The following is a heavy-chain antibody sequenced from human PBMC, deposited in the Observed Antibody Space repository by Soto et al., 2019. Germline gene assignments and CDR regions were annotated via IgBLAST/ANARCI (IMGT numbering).Heavy chain of an antibody. CDR2: IVVGSGNT. V-gene: IGHV1-58*01. CDR1: GFTFTSSA. J-gene: IGHJ4*02. Sequence: TVKVSCKASGFTFTSSAVQWVRQARGQRLEWIGWIVVGSGNTNYAQKFQERVTITRDMSTSTAYMELSSLRSEDTAVYYCAAVEGYCSGGSCIDYWGQGTLVTVSS. CDR3: AAVEGYCSGGSCIDY. D-gene: IGHD2-15*01.